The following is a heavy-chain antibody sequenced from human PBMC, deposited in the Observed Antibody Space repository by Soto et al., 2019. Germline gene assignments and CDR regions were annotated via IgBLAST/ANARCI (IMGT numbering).Heavy chain of an antibody. CDR2: ISGSGGIT. CDR1: GFTFSSYA. Sequence: GGSLRLSCAASGFTFSSYAMSWVRQAPWKGLEWVSGISGSGGITYYADSVKGRFTISRDNSKNTLYLQMNSLRAEDTAVYYCSKGLDLDYSNYFDYWAQGTMVTVSS. V-gene: IGHV3-23*01. D-gene: IGHD4-4*01. CDR3: SKGLDLDYSNYFDY. J-gene: IGHJ4*02.